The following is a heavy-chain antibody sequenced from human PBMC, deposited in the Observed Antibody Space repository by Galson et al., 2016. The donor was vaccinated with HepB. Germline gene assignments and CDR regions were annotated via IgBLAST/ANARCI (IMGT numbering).Heavy chain of an antibody. CDR1: GGSINSYY. Sequence: ETLSLTCTVSGGSINSYYWSWIRQPPGKGLEWIGYIYYSGSTKYNPSLKSRVTMSVDTSKNQFSLRLSPVSAADTAVYYCARYGYSSWAFDIWGQGTMVTVSS. CDR2: IYYSGST. J-gene: IGHJ3*02. CDR3: ARYGYSSWAFDI. D-gene: IGHD5-18*01. V-gene: IGHV4-59*01.